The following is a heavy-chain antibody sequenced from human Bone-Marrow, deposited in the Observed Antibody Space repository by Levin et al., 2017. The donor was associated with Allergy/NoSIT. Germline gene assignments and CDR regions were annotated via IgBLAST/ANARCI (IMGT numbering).Heavy chain of an antibody. V-gene: IGHV3-33*01. D-gene: IGHD3-10*01. Sequence: GESLKISCAASGFTFSSYGMHWVRQAPGKGLEWVAVIWYDGSNKYYGDSVKGRFTISRDNSNNTLYLQMNSLRAEDTAVYYCARDRSYYGSESSDYWGQGTLVTVSS. CDR3: ARDRSYYGSESSDY. CDR2: IWYDGSNK. J-gene: IGHJ4*02. CDR1: GFTFSSYG.